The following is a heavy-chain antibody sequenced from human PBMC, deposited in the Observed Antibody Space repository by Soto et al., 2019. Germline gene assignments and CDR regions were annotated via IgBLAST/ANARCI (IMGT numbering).Heavy chain of an antibody. J-gene: IGHJ6*02. CDR1: GGSVSSGDYY. CDR3: ATVQYYFYGMDV. V-gene: IGHV4-61*08. Sequence: QVQLQESGPGLVKPSETLSLTCTVSGGSVSSGDYYWSWIRQPPGKGLEWVGYIYRSGSANYNPSLKSRVTLSVDTSKNQFSLKLSSVTAADTALYYSATVQYYFYGMDVWGQGTTVTVSS. CDR2: IYRSGSA.